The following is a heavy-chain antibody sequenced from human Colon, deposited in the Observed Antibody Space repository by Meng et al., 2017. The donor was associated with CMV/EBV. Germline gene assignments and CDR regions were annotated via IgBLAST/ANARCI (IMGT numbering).Heavy chain of an antibody. CDR1: GGTFSSYA. CDR2: IIPIFGTA. J-gene: IGHJ4*02. D-gene: IGHD2-2*02. V-gene: IGHV1-69*05. Sequence: SVKVSCKASGGTFSSYAISWVRQAPGQGLEWMGGIIPIFGTANYAQKFQGRVTITTDESTSTAYMGLSSLRSEDTAVYYCATQGVVPAAIGHFDYWGQGTLVTVSS. CDR3: ATQGVVPAAIGHFDY.